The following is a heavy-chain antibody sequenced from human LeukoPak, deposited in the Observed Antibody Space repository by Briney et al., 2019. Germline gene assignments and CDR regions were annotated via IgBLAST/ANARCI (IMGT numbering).Heavy chain of an antibody. CDR2: MSYSGST. V-gene: IGHV4-39*07. CDR3: ARDARESMIVVSTNWFDP. J-gene: IGHJ5*02. CDR1: GGSISSSNYY. Sequence: SETLSLTCAVSGGSISSSNYYWGWIRQPPGKGLEWIGSMSYSGSTYYNPSLKSRVTISVDTSKNQFSLKLSSATAADTAMYYCARDARESMIVVSTNWFDPWGQGTLVTVSS. D-gene: IGHD3-22*01.